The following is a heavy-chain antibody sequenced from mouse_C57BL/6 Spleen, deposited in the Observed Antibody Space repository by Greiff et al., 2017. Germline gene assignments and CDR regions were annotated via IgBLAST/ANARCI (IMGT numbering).Heavy chain of an antibody. V-gene: IGHV1-18*01. CDR2: INPNNGGT. CDR1: GYTFTDYN. D-gene: IGHD1-1*01. J-gene: IGHJ3*01. CDR3: ARERGSSWFAY. Sequence: VQLKESGPELVKPGASVKIPCKASGYTFTDYNMDWVKQSHGKSLEWIGDINPNNGGTIYNQKFKGKATLTVEKSSSTAYMELRSLTSEDTAVYYCARERGSSWFAYWGQGTLVTVSA.